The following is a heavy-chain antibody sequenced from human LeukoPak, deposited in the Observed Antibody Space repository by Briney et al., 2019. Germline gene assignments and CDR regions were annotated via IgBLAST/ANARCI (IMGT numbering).Heavy chain of an antibody. J-gene: IGHJ4*02. CDR1: GFTVSSNY. V-gene: IGHV3-23*01. CDR2: ISGSGGST. CDR3: AGSVVVVAATSVGWFDY. D-gene: IGHD2-15*01. Sequence: GGSLRLSCAASGFTVSSNYMSWVRQAPGKGLEWVSAISGSGGSTYYADSVKGRFTISRYNSKNTLYLQMNSLRAEDTAVYYCAGSVVVVAATSVGWFDYWGQGTLVTVSS.